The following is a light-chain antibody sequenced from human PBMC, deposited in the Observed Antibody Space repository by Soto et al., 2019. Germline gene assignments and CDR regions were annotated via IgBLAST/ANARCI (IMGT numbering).Light chain of an antibody. CDR2: GAS. CDR3: QHYNNCPLMLT. V-gene: IGKV3-15*01. J-gene: IGKJ4*01. CDR1: QSVSSN. Sequence: EIVMTQSPATLSVSPGERATLSCRASQSVSSNLAWYQQKPGQAPRLLIYGASTRATGIPARFSGSGSGTDFTLTIIILQSEYFAVYFCQHYNNCPLMLTFGVGTKVEIK.